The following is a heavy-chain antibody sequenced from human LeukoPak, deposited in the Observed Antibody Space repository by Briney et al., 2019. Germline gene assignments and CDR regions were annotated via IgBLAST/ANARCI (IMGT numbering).Heavy chain of an antibody. CDR1: GYTFTNYG. CDR2: IGAYNGDT. D-gene: IGHD2-15*01. CDR3: VRDHCSGGSCPSFDY. Sequence: ASVKVSCKPSGYTFTNYGISWVRQAPGQGLEWMGWIGAYNGDTNYAQKLQGRVTMTTDTSTSTAYMELRSLRPDDTAVYYCVRDHCSGGSCPSFDYWGQGTLVTVSS. J-gene: IGHJ4*02. V-gene: IGHV1-18*01.